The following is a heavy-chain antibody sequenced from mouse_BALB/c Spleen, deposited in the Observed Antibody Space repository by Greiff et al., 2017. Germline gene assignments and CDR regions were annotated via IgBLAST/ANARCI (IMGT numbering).Heavy chain of an antibody. CDR1: GYAFSSYW. J-gene: IGHJ2*01. V-gene: IGHV1-80*01. CDR2: IYPGDGDT. Sequence: VQLHQSGAELVRPGSSVKISCKASGYAFSSYWMNWVKQRPGQGLEWIGQIYPGDGDTNYNGKFKGKATLTADKSSSTAYMQLSSLTSEDSAVYFCARSRDYGRNYFDYWGQGTTLTVSS. D-gene: IGHD2-4*01. CDR3: ARSRDYGRNYFDY.